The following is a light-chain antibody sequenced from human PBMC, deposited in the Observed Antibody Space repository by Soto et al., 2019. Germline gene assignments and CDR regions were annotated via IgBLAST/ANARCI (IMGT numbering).Light chain of an antibody. J-gene: IGKJ4*01. V-gene: IGKV3-15*01. Sequence: EIVMTQSPATLSVSPGERATLSCRASQSTNNYLAWYQQKPGQAPRLLIDGASTRATGIPARFSGSGSGTEFTLTISSLQSEDFAVYYRQQYNTWPLTFGGGTKVDIK. CDR3: QQYNTWPLT. CDR1: QSTNNY. CDR2: GAS.